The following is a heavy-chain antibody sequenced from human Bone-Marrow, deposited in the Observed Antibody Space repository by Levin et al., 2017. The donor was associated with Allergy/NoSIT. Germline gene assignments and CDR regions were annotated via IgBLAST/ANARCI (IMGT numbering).Heavy chain of an antibody. CDR1: GYTFITYY. D-gene: IGHD6-19*01. Sequence: ASVKVSCKASGYTFITYYMHWLRQAPGQGLEWMGRINPNSGGTNYAQKFQGRVTMTRDTSISTAYMELTSLTSDDTAVYFCARLSSSTGWYGWFDPWGQGTLVTVSS. CDR2: INPNSGGT. J-gene: IGHJ5*02. CDR3: ARLSSSTGWYGWFDP. V-gene: IGHV1-2*06.